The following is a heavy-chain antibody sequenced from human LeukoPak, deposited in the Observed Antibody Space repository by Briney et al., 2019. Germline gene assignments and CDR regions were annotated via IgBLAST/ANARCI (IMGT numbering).Heavy chain of an antibody. J-gene: IGHJ4*02. CDR1: GFTFRSCA. Sequence: GGSLRLSCAASGFTFRSCAIYWVRQAPGKGLGWVSGISGSGGDTYFADSVKGRFTISRDNSKNTMFLQMDSLRAEDTAVYYCAKTTAGYSSGRYPGWPIDYWGQGTLVTVSS. D-gene: IGHD6-19*01. CDR2: ISGSGGDT. CDR3: AKTTAGYSSGRYPGWPIDY. V-gene: IGHV3-23*01.